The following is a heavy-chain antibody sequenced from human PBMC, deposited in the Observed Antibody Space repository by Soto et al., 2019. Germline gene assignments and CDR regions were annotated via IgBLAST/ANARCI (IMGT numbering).Heavy chain of an antibody. D-gene: IGHD3-10*01. CDR2: IIPIFGTA. CDR3: ARAGIDNALYYYYYYGMDV. J-gene: IGHJ6*02. Sequence: SVKVSCKASGGTFSSYAISWVRQAPGQGLDWMGGIIPIFGTANYAQKFQGRVTITADKSTSTAYMELSSLRSEDTAVYYCARAGIDNALYYYYYYGMDVWGQGTTVTVSS. CDR1: GGTFSSYA. V-gene: IGHV1-69*06.